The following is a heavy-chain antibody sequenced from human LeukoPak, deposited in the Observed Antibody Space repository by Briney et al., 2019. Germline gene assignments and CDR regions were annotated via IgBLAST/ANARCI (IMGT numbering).Heavy chain of an antibody. CDR3: ARDGRGYSYGYLYYYYYMDV. Sequence: GGSLRLSCAASGFTFSSYEMNWVRQAPGKGLEWVSYISSSGSTIYYADSVKGRFTISRDNAKNSLYLQMNSLRAEDTAVYYCARDGRGYSYGYLYYYYYMDVWGKGTTVTISS. V-gene: IGHV3-48*03. CDR2: ISSSGSTI. J-gene: IGHJ6*03. D-gene: IGHD5-18*01. CDR1: GFTFSSYE.